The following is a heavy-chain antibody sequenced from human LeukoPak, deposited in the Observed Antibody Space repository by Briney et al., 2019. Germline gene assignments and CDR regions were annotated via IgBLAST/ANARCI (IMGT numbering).Heavy chain of an antibody. J-gene: IGHJ5*02. D-gene: IGHD3-10*01. Sequence: SETLSLTCTVSGGSISTSSYSWGWIRQPPGKGLEWIGSIFYSGSTYYNPSLKSRVFISVDTSKNQFSLKLTSVTAADTAVFYCAGLRGGRGNWFDPWGQGTLVTVSS. CDR2: IFYSGST. V-gene: IGHV4-39*01. CDR3: AGLRGGRGNWFDP. CDR1: GGSISTSSYS.